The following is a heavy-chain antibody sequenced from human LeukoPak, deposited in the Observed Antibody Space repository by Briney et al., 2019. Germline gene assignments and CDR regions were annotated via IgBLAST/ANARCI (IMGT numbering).Heavy chain of an antibody. CDR2: ISGSGGST. V-gene: IGHV3-23*01. CDR3: ARERAVNGWTSAHFDN. Sequence: PGGSLRLSCAASGFTFSSYAMSWVRQAPGKGLEWVSAISGSGGSTYYADSVRGRFTISRDNAANTVYFQVNSLRIEDTAVYYCARERAVNGWTSAHFDNWGQGTLVTVSS. J-gene: IGHJ4*02. D-gene: IGHD6-19*01. CDR1: GFTFSSYA.